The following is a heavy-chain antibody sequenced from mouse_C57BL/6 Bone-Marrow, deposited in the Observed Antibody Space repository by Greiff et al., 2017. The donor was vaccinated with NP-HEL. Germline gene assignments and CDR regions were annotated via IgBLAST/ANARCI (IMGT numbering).Heavy chain of an antibody. J-gene: IGHJ4*01. D-gene: IGHD1-3*01. CDR3: AREGKAYAMDY. CDR1: GYTFTSYW. CDR2: IHPNSGST. Sequence: QVQLQQPGAELVKPGASVKLSCKASGYTFTSYWMHWVKQRPGQGLEWIGMIHPNSGSTNYNEKFKSKATLTVDKSSSTTYMQLSSLTSGDSAVYYCAREGKAYAMDYWGQGTSVTVSS. V-gene: IGHV1-64*01.